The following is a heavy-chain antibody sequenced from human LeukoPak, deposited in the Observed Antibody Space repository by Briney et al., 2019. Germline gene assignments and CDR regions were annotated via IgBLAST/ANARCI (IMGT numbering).Heavy chain of an antibody. Sequence: SETLSLTCAVYGGSFSGYYWSWIRQPPGKGLEWIGEINHSGSTNYNPSLKSRVTISVDTSKNQFSLKLSSVTAADTAVYYCARRPLGDYDILTGYHKAGYMDVWGKGTTVTISS. J-gene: IGHJ6*03. D-gene: IGHD3-9*01. V-gene: IGHV4-34*01. CDR1: GGSFSGYY. CDR2: INHSGST. CDR3: ARRPLGDYDILTGYHKAGYMDV.